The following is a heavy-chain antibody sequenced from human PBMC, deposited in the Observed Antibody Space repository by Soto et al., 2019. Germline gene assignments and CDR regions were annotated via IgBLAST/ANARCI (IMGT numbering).Heavy chain of an antibody. J-gene: IGHJ3*02. CDR1: GFTFSSYW. CDR2: IKQDRSEK. V-gene: IGHV3-7*01. CDR3: ARYCSGGSCYQGAFDI. Sequence: GGSLRLSCAASGFTFSSYWMSWVRQAPGKGLEWVANIKQDRSEKYYVDSVKGRFTISRDNAKNSLYLQMNSLRAEDTAVYYCARYCSGGSCYQGAFDIWGQGTMVTVSS. D-gene: IGHD2-15*01.